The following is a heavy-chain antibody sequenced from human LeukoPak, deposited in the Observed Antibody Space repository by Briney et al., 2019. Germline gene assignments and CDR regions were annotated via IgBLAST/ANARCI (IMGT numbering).Heavy chain of an antibody. CDR3: ARDSGTTGEVKFDP. CDR2: IYASGTI. CDR1: GGSIRGYY. V-gene: IGHV4-4*07. J-gene: IGHJ5*02. D-gene: IGHD3-10*01. Sequence: PSETLSLTCNVSGGSIRGYYWSWIRQPAGKGLEWIGRIYASGTITYNPSLESRVSMSVDTSKNQFSLNLSSVTAADTALYYCARDSGTTGEVKFDPWGQGTLVTVSS.